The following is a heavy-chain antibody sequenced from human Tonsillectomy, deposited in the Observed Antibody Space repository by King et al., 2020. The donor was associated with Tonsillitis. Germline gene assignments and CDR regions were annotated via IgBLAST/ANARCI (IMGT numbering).Heavy chain of an antibody. CDR2: ISSSSSYI. J-gene: IGHJ6*02. CDR1: GFTFSSYS. D-gene: IGHD3-9*01. V-gene: IGHV3-21*01. CDR3: ASDIFTGYHYYYGMDV. Sequence: QLVQSGGGLVKPGGSLRLSCAASGFTFSSYSMNWVRQAPGKGLEWVSFISSSSSYIYYADSVKGRFTISRDNAKNSLYLQMNSLRAEDTAVYYCASDIFTGYHYYYGMDVWGQGTTVTVSS.